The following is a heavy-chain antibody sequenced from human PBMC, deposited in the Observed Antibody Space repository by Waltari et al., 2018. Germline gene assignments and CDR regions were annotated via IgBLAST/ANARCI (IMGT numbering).Heavy chain of an antibody. D-gene: IGHD3-10*01. J-gene: IGHJ4*02. CDR1: GYSFTSYW. CDR3: ARTPDYYGSGSYFDY. Sequence: EVQLVQSGAEVKKPGESLKISCKGSGYSFTSYWIGWVRQLPGKGLEWMGIIYPGDSDTRYSPSFQGQVTISADKSISTAYLQWSSLKASDTAMYYCARTPDYYGSGSYFDYWGQGTLVTVSS. V-gene: IGHV5-51*01. CDR2: IYPGDSDT.